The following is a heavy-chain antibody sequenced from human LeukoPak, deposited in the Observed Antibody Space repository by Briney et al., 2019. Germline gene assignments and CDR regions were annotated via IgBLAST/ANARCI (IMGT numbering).Heavy chain of an antibody. J-gene: IGHJ4*02. Sequence: GGSLRLSCAVSGFTVSSNSMSWVRQAPGKGLEWVSAIYSGDRTYYADSVKGRFAISRDNSKNTLYLQMNSLRAEDTAVYYCAIGGSRIVVVPTNYFDYWGQGTLVTVSS. D-gene: IGHD3-22*01. CDR1: GFTVSSNS. CDR3: AIGGSRIVVVPTNYFDY. CDR2: IYSGDRT. V-gene: IGHV3-53*01.